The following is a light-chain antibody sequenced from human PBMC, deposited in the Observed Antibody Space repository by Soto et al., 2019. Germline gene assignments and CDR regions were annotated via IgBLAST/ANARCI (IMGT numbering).Light chain of an antibody. CDR2: GNT. J-gene: IGLJ1*01. CDR1: SSDIGAGYH. V-gene: IGLV1-40*01. Sequence: QSVLTQPPSVSGAPGQRVTISRTGSSSDIGAGYHVHWYQQLPGTAPKLLIYGNTNRPSGVPDRFSGSKSGTSASLAITGLQAEDEADYYCQSYDSSLSGYVFGTGTKVTVL. CDR3: QSYDSSLSGYV.